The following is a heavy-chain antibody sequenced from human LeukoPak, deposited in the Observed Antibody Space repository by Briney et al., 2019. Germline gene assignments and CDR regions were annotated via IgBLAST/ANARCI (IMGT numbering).Heavy chain of an antibody. J-gene: IGHJ4*02. CDR1: GFTFSSYG. V-gene: IGHV3-33*01. CDR2: IWYDGSNT. CDR3: ARSDSNFFDY. Sequence: GRSLRLSCAASGFTFSSYGMHWVRQAPGKGLEWVAMIWYDGSNTYYADSVKGRFTISRDNSKSTLYLQMNSLRAEDTAVYYCARSDSNFFDYWGQGTLVTVSS.